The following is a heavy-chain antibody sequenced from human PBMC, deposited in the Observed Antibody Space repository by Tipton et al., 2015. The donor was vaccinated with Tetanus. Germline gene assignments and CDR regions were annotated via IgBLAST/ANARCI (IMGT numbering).Heavy chain of an antibody. CDR2: IYYSGST. J-gene: IGHJ4*02. V-gene: IGHV4-59*01. CDR1: GGSINSYY. Sequence: LSCTVSGGSINSYYWSWIRQPPGKGLEWIGYIYYSGSTNYNPSLRSRVTISVDTSKNQFSLKLSSVTAADTAVYYCARIRQVGKPGPFFDYWGQGTLVTVSS. CDR3: ARIRQVGKPGPFFDY. D-gene: IGHD7-27*01.